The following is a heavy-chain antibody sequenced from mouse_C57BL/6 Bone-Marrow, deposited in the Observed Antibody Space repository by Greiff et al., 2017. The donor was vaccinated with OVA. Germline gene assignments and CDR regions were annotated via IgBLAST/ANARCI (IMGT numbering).Heavy chain of an antibody. V-gene: IGHV6-3*01. CDR1: GFTFSNYW. CDR3: TGRGYSFDY. J-gene: IGHJ2*01. CDR2: IRMKSDNYAT. Sequence: EVKLVESGGGLVQPGGSMKLSCVASGFTFSNYWMNWVRQSPEKGLEWVAQIRMKSDNYATHYAESVKGRFTISRDDSKSSVYLQMNNLRAEDTGIYYCTGRGYSFDYWGQGTTLTVSS.